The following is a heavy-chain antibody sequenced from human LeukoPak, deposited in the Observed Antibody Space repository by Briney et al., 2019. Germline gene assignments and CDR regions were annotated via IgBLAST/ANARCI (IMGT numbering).Heavy chain of an antibody. Sequence: PGESLRLSCAASGFTFSGAWMSWVRQAPGKGLEWVGRIKGKDYGETTSYAARVIGRFTISSDDSRNILYLQMDSLQTKDTAVYYCAADLPTFGVGEFDSWGQGTLVIVSS. V-gene: IGHV3-15*01. CDR2: IKGKDYGETT. J-gene: IGHJ4*02. D-gene: IGHD3-3*01. CDR3: AADLPTFGVGEFDS. CDR1: GFTFSGAW.